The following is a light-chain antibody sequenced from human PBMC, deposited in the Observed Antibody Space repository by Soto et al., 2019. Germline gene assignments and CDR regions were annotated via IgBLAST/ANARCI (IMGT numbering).Light chain of an antibody. CDR2: KAS. CDR3: QQYDRSPYT. V-gene: IGKV1-5*03. CDR1: QSINSW. J-gene: IGKJ2*01. Sequence: DIQMTQSPSTLSASIGDTVIITCRASQSINSWLAWYQQKPGKAPKLLIHKASTLESGVPSRFSGSESGTDFTLTISSLQPDDFATFYCQQYDRSPYTFRQRTKLEIK.